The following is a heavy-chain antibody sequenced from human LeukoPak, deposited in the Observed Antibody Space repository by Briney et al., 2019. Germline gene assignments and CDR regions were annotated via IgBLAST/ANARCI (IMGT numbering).Heavy chain of an antibody. CDR3: ARHYYDSSGYYSFDY. V-gene: IGHV4-59*08. CDR1: GCSISGYY. D-gene: IGHD3-22*01. Sequence: PSETLSLTCTVSGCSISGYYWSWIRQPPGKGLEYIGYIWYSGSTDYNPSLESRITILVDTCKNQLALKLSSVTAADTAVYYCARHYYDSSGYYSFDYWGQGTLVTVSS. J-gene: IGHJ4*02. CDR2: IWYSGST.